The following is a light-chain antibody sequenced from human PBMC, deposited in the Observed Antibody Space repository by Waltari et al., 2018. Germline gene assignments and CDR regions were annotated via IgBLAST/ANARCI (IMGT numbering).Light chain of an antibody. J-gene: IGLJ3*02. CDR1: SNDVGGYNY. Sequence: QSALTQPASVSGSPGQSITIPCTGTSNDVGGYNYVSWYQQHPGKAPKLMIYEVSKRPSGVSNRFSGSKSGNTASLTISGLQAEDEADYYCSSYTSISTWVFGGGTKLTVL. V-gene: IGLV2-14*01. CDR2: EVS. CDR3: SSYTSISTWV.